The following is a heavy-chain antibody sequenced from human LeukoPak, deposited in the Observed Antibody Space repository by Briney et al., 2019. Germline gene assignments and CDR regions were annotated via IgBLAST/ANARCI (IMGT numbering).Heavy chain of an antibody. D-gene: IGHD1-1*01. CDR3: AKEGTGGFDY. CDR2: MRYDGSNR. J-gene: IGHJ4*02. V-gene: IGHV3-30*02. Sequence: GGSLRLSCIAYTFAFRTYGMHWVRQAPGKGLEWLAFMRYDGSNRYYVVSVKGRYSISRDNSKNTLYLQMNSLRVEDTAVYYCAKEGTGGFDYWGQGTLVTVSS. CDR1: TFAFRTYG.